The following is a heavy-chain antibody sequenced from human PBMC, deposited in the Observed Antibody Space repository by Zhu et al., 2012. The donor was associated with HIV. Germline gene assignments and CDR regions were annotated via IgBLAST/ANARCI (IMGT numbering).Heavy chain of an antibody. D-gene: IGHD6-13*01. J-gene: IGHJ6*03. CDR1: GYSISSGYY. CDR3: ARGVGSSWDYYYYYMDV. Sequence: QVQLQESGPGLVKPSETLSLTCTVSGYSISSGYYWGWIRQPPGKGLEWIGSIYHSGSTYYNPSLKSRVTISVDTSKNQFSLKLSSVTAADTAVYYCARGVGSSWDYYYYYMDVWGKGTTVTVSS. V-gene: IGHV4-38-2*02. CDR2: IYHSGST.